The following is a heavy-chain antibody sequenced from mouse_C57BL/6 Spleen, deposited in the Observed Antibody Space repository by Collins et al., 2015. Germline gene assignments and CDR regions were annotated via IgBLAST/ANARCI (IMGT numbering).Heavy chain of an antibody. CDR1: GYVFSSSW. V-gene: IGHV1-82*01. D-gene: IGHD2-3*01. CDR2: IYPGDGDT. Sequence: QVQLQQSGPELVKPGASVKISCKASGYVFSSSWMNWVKQRPGKGLEWIGRIYPGDGDTNYNGKFKGKATLTADKSSSTAYMQFSSLTSEDSAVYFCARIYDGYPYAMDYWGQGTSVTVSA. J-gene: IGHJ4*01. CDR3: ARIYDGYPYAMDY.